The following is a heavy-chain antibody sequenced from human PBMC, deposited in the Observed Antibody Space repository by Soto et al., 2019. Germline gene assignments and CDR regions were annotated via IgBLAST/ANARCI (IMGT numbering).Heavy chain of an antibody. CDR1: GYTFTSYG. V-gene: IGHV1-18*04. CDR3: ARWAGYCSSTSCYSGGWFDP. D-gene: IGHD2-2*01. Sequence: QVHLVQSGADVKKPGASVKVSCKASGYTFTSYGISWVRQAPGQGLEWMGWISAYNGNTNYAQKLQGRVTMTTDTATSTAYMELRSLRSDDTAVYYCARWAGYCSSTSCYSGGWFDPWGQGTLVTVSS. J-gene: IGHJ5*02. CDR2: ISAYNGNT.